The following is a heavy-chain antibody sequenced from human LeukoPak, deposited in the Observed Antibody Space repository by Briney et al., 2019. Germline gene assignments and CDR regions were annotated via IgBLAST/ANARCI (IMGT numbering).Heavy chain of an antibody. J-gene: IGHJ6*03. CDR2: IHHSGST. D-gene: IGHD3-3*01. CDR1: GYSISGDYY. CDR3: AREGNYDFWSGYRYYYYYMDV. Sequence: SETLSLTCTVSGYSISGDYYWGWIRQPPGKGLEWIGNIHHSGSTYYNPSLKSRVTISVDTSKNQFSLKLSSVTAADTAVYYCAREGNYDFWSGYRYYYYYMDVWGKGTTVTVSS. V-gene: IGHV4-38-2*02.